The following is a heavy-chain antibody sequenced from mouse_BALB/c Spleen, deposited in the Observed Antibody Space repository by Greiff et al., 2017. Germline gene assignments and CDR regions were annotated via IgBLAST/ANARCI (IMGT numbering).Heavy chain of an antibody. D-gene: IGHD1-2*01. CDR1: GYSITSDYA. V-gene: IGHV3-2*02. CDR2: ISYSGST. Sequence: DVKLQESGPGLVKPSQSLSLTCTVTGYSITSDYAWNWIRQFPGNKLEWMGYISYSGSTSYNPSLKSRISITRDTSKNQFFLQLNSVTTEDTATYYCARRGYGYVNWYFDVWGAGTTVTVSS. J-gene: IGHJ1*01. CDR3: ARRGYGYVNWYFDV.